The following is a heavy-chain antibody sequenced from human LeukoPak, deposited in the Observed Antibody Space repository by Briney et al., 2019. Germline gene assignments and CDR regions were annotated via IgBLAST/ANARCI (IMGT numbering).Heavy chain of an antibody. CDR3: ARDGSCCSRGYFDY. J-gene: IGHJ4*02. CDR1: GFTFSSYE. Sequence: GGSLRLSCAASGFTFSSYEMNWVRQAPGKGLEWVSYISSSGSTIYYADSVKGRFTISRDNAKNSLYLQMNSLRAEDTAVYYCARDGSCCSRGYFDYWGQGTLVTVSS. V-gene: IGHV3-48*03. D-gene: IGHD2-15*01. CDR2: ISSSGSTI.